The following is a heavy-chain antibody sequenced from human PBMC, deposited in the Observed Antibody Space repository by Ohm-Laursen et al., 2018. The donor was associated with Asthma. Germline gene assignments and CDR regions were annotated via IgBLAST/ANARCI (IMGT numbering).Heavy chain of an antibody. CDR1: GFIFNNDF. V-gene: IGHV3-11*04. D-gene: IGHD2-8*01. J-gene: IGHJ6*02. CDR3: ARDKPENEVNGYYYGMDV. CDR2: TSGTGSVI. Sequence: SLRLSCAAPGFIFNNDFMSWIRQAPGKGLEWVSYTSGTGSVIYYADSVKGRFTISWDDAKNSLYLQMNSLRVEDTAVYYCARDKPENEVNGYYYGMDVWGQGTTVTVSS.